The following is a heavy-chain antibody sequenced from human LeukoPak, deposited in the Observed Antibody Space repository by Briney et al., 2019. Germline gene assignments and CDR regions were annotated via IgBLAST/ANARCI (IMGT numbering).Heavy chain of an antibody. V-gene: IGHV3-23*01. CDR3: ALRGGQPDPVDY. CDR2: ISTSGGST. J-gene: IGHJ4*02. Sequence: PGGSLRLSCAASGYTFSSHAMSWVRQAPGKGLEWVSAISTSGGSTYYADSVKGRFTISRDNSRNTLYLQMNSLRAEDTAIYYCALRGGQPDPVDYWGQGTLVTVSP. D-gene: IGHD3-10*01. CDR1: GYTFSSHA.